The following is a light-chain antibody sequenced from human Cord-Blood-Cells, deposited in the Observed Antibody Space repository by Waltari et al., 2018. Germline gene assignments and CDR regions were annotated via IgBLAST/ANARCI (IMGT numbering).Light chain of an antibody. V-gene: IGLV1-44*01. CDR3: AAWDDSLNGDV. CDR2: SKK. Sequence: QSVLTQPPSASGTPGQRVTIACSGSSSNIGSNTVNWYQQPPGTAPKRLIYSKKQPPSRVPDRFSGSRSGTSASLAISGLQSEDEADDYCAAWDDSLNGDVFGSGTKVTVL. J-gene: IGLJ1*01. CDR1: SSNIGSNT.